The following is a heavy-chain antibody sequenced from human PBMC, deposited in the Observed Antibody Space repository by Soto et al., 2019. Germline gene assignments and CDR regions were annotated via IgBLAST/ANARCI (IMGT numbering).Heavy chain of an antibody. J-gene: IGHJ4*02. V-gene: IGHV4-39*01. Sequence: PSETLSLTCTVSGGSSSSYYWGWIRQPPGKGLEWIGSIYYSGSTYYNPSLKSRVTISVDTSKNQFSLKLSSVTAADTAVYYCASPFPITMVRGVKNYWGQGTLVTVSS. CDR1: GGSSSSYY. D-gene: IGHD3-10*01. CDR3: ASPFPITMVRGVKNY. CDR2: IYYSGST.